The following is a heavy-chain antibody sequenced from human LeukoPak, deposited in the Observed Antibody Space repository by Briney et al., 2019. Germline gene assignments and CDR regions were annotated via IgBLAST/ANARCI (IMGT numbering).Heavy chain of an antibody. Sequence: PGGSLRLSCAASGFTFSSYAMSWVRQAPGKGLEWVSAISGSGGSTYYADSVKGRFTISRDNSKNTLYLQMNSLRAEDTAVYYCAKPFHYYDSSGYYYAGFDYWGQGTLVTVSS. J-gene: IGHJ4*02. D-gene: IGHD3-22*01. CDR1: GFTFSSYA. CDR3: AKPFHYYDSSGYYYAGFDY. V-gene: IGHV3-23*01. CDR2: ISGSGGST.